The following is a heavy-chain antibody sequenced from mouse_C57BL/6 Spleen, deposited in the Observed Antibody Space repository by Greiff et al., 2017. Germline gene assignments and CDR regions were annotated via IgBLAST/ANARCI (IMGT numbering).Heavy chain of an antibody. CDR1: GYAFSSSW. D-gene: IGHD4-1*01. V-gene: IGHV1-82*01. J-gene: IGHJ2*01. Sequence: VQLQQSGPELVKPGASVKISCKASGYAFSSSWMNWVKQRPGKGLEWIGRIYPGDGDTNYNGKFKGKATLTADKSSSTAYMQLSSLTSEDSAVYFCARSSANGDVGDYWGQGTTLTVSS. CDR3: ARSSANGDVGDY. CDR2: IYPGDGDT.